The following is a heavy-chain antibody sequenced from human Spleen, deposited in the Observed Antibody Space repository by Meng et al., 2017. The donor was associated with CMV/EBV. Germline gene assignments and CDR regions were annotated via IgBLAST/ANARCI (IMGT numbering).Heavy chain of an antibody. CDR1: GFTFSTYG. Sequence: GGSLRLSCAASGFTFSTYGMHWVRQAPGKGLEWVAVIWYDGSNKYYADSVKGRFTISRDNSKNTLYLQMNSLRAEDTAVYYCAKGPGSGFVIDYWDQGTLVTVSS. J-gene: IGHJ4*02. V-gene: IGHV3-33*06. CDR2: IWYDGSNK. D-gene: IGHD3-10*01. CDR3: AKGPGSGFVIDY.